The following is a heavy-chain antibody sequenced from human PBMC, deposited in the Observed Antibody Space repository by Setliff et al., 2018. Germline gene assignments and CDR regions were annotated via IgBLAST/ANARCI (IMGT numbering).Heavy chain of an antibody. CDR3: ATTGTYRYFDY. D-gene: IGHD1-1*01. Sequence: SETLSLTCTVSGDSISSSRYYWAWIRQPPGKGLEWIGNIYYSGTTYSNPSLKSRVTMSVDTSKNQFSLRLNSVTASDTAVYYCATTGTYRYFDYWGQGTLGTVSS. J-gene: IGHJ4*02. CDR2: IYYSGTT. V-gene: IGHV4-39*01. CDR1: GDSISSSRYY.